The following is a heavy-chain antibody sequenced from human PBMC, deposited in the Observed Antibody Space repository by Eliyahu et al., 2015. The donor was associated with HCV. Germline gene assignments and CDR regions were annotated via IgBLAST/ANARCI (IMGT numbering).Heavy chain of an antibody. D-gene: IGHD6-6*01. V-gene: IGHV4-59*08. CDR1: GTSISFYY. Sequence: QVQLQESGPGLVKPSETLSLTCTVSGTSISFYYWSWIRQPPGKGLEWIGYIYYSWGTNYNPPLKSRVTISLDTSKNQFSLKLSSVTAADTAVYYCARQSAARLYGMDVWGQGTTVTVSS. CDR2: IYYSWGT. J-gene: IGHJ6*02. CDR3: ARQSAARLYGMDV.